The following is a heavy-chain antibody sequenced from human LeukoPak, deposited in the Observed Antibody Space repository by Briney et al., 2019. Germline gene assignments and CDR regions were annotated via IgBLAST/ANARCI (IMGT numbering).Heavy chain of an antibody. D-gene: IGHD2-15*01. CDR1: GYTFTAYS. CDR3: ARAGYCSDGKCYTFDY. Sequence: GASVKVSCKASGYTFTAYSMHWVRQAPGQGVEGIGWINPNSGGTDCAQRFQGRVTMTRDTSITMLYMEMSSLTPDDTAVYYCARAGYCSDGKCYTFDYWGQGTLVTVSS. CDR2: INPNSGGT. V-gene: IGHV1-2*02. J-gene: IGHJ4*02.